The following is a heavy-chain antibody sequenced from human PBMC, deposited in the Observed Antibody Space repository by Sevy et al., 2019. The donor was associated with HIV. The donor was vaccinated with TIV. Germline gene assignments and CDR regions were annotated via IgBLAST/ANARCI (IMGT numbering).Heavy chain of an antibody. V-gene: IGHV3-21*01. Sequence: GSLRLSCAASGFPFSNYNLNWVRQAPGKGLEWVPFISSSSRYIYNADSMKGRFTISKENAKNALYLQMNSLRAEDTAVYYCARVVAYCSGGSCFPGYYYGMDVWGQGTTVTVSS. CDR3: ARVVAYCSGGSCFPGYYYGMDV. CDR1: GFPFSNYN. CDR2: ISSSSRYI. D-gene: IGHD2-15*01. J-gene: IGHJ6*02.